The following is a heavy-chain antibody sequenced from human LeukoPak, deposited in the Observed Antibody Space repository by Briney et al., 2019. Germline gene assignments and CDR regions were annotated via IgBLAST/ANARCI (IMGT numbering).Heavy chain of an antibody. CDR3: ARDRRYFDWLLRY. J-gene: IGHJ4*02. D-gene: IGHD3-9*01. CDR1: GYTFTSYA. Sequence: GASVKVSCKASGYTFTSYAMHWVRQAPGQRLEWMGWINAGNGNTKYSQKFQGRVTITRDTSVSTAYMELSSLRSEDTAVYYCARDRRYFDWLLRYWGQGTLVTVSS. CDR2: INAGNGNT. V-gene: IGHV1-3*01.